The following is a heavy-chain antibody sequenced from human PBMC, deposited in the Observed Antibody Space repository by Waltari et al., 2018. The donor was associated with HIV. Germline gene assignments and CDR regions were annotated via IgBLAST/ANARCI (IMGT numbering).Heavy chain of an antibody. D-gene: IGHD3-16*01. CDR2: ISSTGGIK. V-gene: IGHV3-30*04. CDR1: GFTFKTYT. J-gene: IGHJ2*01. CDR3: AREARGSRWGDWYFDL. Sequence: QVDLLESGGGVVQCGRSLSLSGVAAGFTFKTYTFHRVRQAPGKGLEWMATISSTGGIKYYADSAKGRFTISRDNSKNTVYLQLNRLTPEDTAVYLCAREARGSRWGDWYFDLWGRGTRVTVSS.